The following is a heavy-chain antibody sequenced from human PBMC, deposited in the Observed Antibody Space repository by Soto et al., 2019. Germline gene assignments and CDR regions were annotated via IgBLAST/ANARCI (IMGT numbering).Heavy chain of an antibody. J-gene: IGHJ6*02. CDR3: ARDPYIVVVPAAIPPDYYYGMDV. V-gene: IGHV3-33*01. CDR1: GFTFSSYG. Sequence: PGGSLRLSCAASGFTFSSYGMHWVRQAPGKGLEWVAVIWYDGSNKYYADSVKGRFTISRDNSKNTLYLQMNSLRAEDTAVYYCARDPYIVVVPAAIPPDYYYGMDVWGQGTTVTVSS. D-gene: IGHD2-2*02. CDR2: IWYDGSNK.